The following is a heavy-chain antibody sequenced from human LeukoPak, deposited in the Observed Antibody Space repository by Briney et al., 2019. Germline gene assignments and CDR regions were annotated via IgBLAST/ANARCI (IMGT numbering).Heavy chain of an antibody. Sequence: GGSLRLSCAASGLTFNNAWLTWVRQAPGKGLEWVSGMSGGGGSTYYADSVKGRFTISRDSSKNTLYLQMNSLRAEDTAIYYCAKTSSGWYPFDYWGQGTLVTVSS. CDR2: MSGGGGST. CDR3: AKTSSGWYPFDY. D-gene: IGHD6-19*01. CDR1: GLTFNNAW. J-gene: IGHJ4*02. V-gene: IGHV3-23*01.